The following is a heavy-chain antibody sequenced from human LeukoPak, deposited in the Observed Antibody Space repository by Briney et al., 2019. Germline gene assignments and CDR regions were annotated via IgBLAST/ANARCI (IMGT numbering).Heavy chain of an antibody. CDR2: IYHSGST. J-gene: IGHJ4*02. CDR1: GGSIKSNNW. D-gene: IGHD1-26*01. V-gene: IGHV4-4*02. Sequence: SETLSLTCAVSGGSIKSNNWWSWVRQPPGKGLEWIGEIYHSGSTNYNPSLESRVTVSVDKSKNQFSLKLSSVTAADTAVYYCARLRVGATLYYFDYWGQGTLVTVSS. CDR3: ARLRVGATLYYFDY.